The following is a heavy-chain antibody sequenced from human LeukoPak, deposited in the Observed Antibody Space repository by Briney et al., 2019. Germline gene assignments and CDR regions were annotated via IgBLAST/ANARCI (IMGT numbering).Heavy chain of an antibody. V-gene: IGHV3-23*01. Sequence: GGSLRLSCAASGFTFSSYAMSWVRQAPGKGLEWVSFISGGGARTYYADSVKGRFTISRDNSQNTVYLQMNTLRDDDTAVYYCAKDLRLVISVAGTPRDAFDVWGQGTVVTVSS. CDR1: GFTFSSYA. CDR3: AKDLRLVISVAGTPRDAFDV. J-gene: IGHJ3*01. D-gene: IGHD6-19*01. CDR2: ISGGGART.